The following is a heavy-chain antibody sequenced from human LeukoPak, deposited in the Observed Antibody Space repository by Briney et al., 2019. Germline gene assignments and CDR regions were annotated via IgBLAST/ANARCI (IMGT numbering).Heavy chain of an antibody. Sequence: ASVKVSCKASGYTFTGYYMHWVRQAPGQGLEWMGWINPNSGGTNYAQKFQGRVTMTRDTSISTAYMELSRLRSDDTAVYYCARVKSRGYSGYDLDFDYWGQGTQVTVSS. CDR3: ARVKSRGYSGYDLDFDY. V-gene: IGHV1-2*02. J-gene: IGHJ4*02. D-gene: IGHD5-12*01. CDR1: GYTFTGYY. CDR2: INPNSGGT.